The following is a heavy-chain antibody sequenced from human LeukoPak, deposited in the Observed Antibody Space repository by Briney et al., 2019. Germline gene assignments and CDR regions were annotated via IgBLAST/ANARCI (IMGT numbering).Heavy chain of an antibody. J-gene: IGHJ5*02. D-gene: IGHD3-3*01. CDR2: IYSGGST. CDR1: GFTVSSNS. Sequence: GGSLRLSCAASGFTVSSNSMTWVRQAPGKGLEWVSVIYSGGSTYYADSVKGRFTISRDNSKNTLYLQMNSLRAEDTAVYYCARDDFWSGYYRYDPWGQGTLVTVSS. CDR3: ARDDFWSGYYRYDP. V-gene: IGHV3-66*02.